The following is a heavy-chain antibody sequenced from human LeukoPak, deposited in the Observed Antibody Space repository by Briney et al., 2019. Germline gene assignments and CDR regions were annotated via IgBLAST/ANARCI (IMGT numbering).Heavy chain of an antibody. CDR1: GYTFTSYG. CDR2: ISAYNGNT. J-gene: IGHJ6*03. Sequence: ASVKVSCKASGYTFTSYGISWVRQAPGQGLEWMGWISAYNGNTNYAQKLQGRVTITRNTSISTAYMELSSLRSEDTAVYYCARGLWGDFWSGDYYYYYMDVWGEGTTVTVSS. D-gene: IGHD3-3*01. CDR3: ARGLWGDFWSGDYYYYYMDV. V-gene: IGHV1-18*01.